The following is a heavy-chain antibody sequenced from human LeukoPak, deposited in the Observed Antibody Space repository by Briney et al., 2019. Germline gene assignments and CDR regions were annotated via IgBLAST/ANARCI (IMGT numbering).Heavy chain of an antibody. J-gene: IGHJ3*02. D-gene: IGHD3-22*01. CDR1: GFTFSNYW. Sequence: GGSRRLSCAASGFTFSNYWMVWVRQAPGEGLEWVANIRGDGSRQYYLDSVKGRFTISRDNAKNSLYLQMSSLRADDTAVYYCVRDANYHDGSNYYDVLDIWGQGTMVTVST. CDR2: IRGDGSRQ. CDR3: VRDANYHDGSNYYDVLDI. V-gene: IGHV3-7*01.